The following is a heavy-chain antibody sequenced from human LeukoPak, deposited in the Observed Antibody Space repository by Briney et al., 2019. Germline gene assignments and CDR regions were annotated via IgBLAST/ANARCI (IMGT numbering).Heavy chain of an antibody. CDR1: GYTFTGYY. Sequence: ASVKVSCKAPGYTFTGYYMHWVRQAPGKGLEWMGGFDPEDGETIYAQKFQGRVTMTEDTSTDTAYMELSSLRSEDTAVYYCATGAFDPWGQGTLVTVSS. CDR3: ATGAFDP. V-gene: IGHV1-24*01. J-gene: IGHJ5*02. CDR2: FDPEDGET.